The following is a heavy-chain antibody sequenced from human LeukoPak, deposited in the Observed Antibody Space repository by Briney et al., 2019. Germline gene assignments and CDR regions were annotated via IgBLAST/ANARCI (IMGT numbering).Heavy chain of an antibody. D-gene: IGHD2-2*01. CDR1: GYSISSGYY. V-gene: IGHV4-38-2*02. CDR3: ARHAAVPAAIDY. CDR2: IYYSGTT. J-gene: IGHJ4*02. Sequence: SETLSLTCTVSGYSISSGYYWGWIRPSPGKGQEGIGFIYYSGTTNYKPSVKSRVNMSRDTSKNKFYLRMSSVTAADTAVYYCARHAAVPAAIDYWGQGTLVTVSS.